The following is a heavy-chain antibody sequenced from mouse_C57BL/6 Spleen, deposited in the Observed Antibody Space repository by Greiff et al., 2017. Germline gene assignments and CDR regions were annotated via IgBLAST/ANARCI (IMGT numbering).Heavy chain of an antibody. Sequence: EVKLVESGPELVKPGASVKMSCKASGYTFTDYNMHWVKQSHGKSLEWIGYINPNNGGTSYNQKFKGKATLTVNKSSSTAYMELRSLTSEDSAVYYCARYYGSSGNFDYWGQGTTLTVSS. CDR3: ARYYGSSGNFDY. CDR2: INPNNGGT. CDR1: GYTFTDYN. J-gene: IGHJ2*01. V-gene: IGHV1-22*01. D-gene: IGHD1-1*01.